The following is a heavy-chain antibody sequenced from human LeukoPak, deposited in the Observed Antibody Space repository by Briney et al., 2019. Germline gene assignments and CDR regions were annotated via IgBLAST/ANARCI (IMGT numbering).Heavy chain of an antibody. V-gene: IGHV1-69*13. J-gene: IGHJ4*02. Sequence: ASVKVSCKASGGTFSSCAISWVRQAPGQGLEWMGGIIPIFGTANYAQKFLGRVTITADESTSTAYMELSSLRSEDTAVYYCARDYGDYYFDYWGQGTLVTVSS. CDR1: GGTFSSCA. D-gene: IGHD4-17*01. CDR3: ARDYGDYYFDY. CDR2: IIPIFGTA.